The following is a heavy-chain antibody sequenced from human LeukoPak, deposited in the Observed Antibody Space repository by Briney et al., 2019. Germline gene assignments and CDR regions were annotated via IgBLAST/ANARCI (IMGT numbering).Heavy chain of an antibody. CDR3: ARQNAGYSSGWYEVYFDY. Sequence: PSETLSLTCTVSGGSISSGGYYWSWIRPHPGKGLEWIGYIYNSGSTYYNPSLKSRVTISVDTSKSQFSLKLSSVTAADTAVYYCARQNAGYSSGWYEVYFDYWGQGTLVTVSS. CDR1: GGSISSGGYY. D-gene: IGHD6-19*01. V-gene: IGHV4-31*03. CDR2: IYNSGST. J-gene: IGHJ4*02.